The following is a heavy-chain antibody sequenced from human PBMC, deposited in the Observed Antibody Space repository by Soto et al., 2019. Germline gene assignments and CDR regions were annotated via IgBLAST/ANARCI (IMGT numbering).Heavy chain of an antibody. CDR3: AKESSGYSYGFYNYFDY. V-gene: IGHV3-23*01. D-gene: IGHD5-18*01. J-gene: IGHJ4*02. CDR1: GFTFSNYA. Sequence: GGSLRLSCAASGFTFSNYAMTWVRQAPGKGLEWVSAISSGGTYTDYADSVKGRFTLSRDNSKNMVYLQMNSLRAEDTAVYHCAKESSGYSYGFYNYFDYWGQGTLVTVSS. CDR2: ISSGGTYT.